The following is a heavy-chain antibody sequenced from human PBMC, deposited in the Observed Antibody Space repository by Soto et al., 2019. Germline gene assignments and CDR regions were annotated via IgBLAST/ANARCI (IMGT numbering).Heavy chain of an antibody. CDR2: IYYSGST. D-gene: IGHD2-15*01. V-gene: IGHV4-61*01. CDR1: GGSVSSGSYY. J-gene: IGHJ6*02. Sequence: SETLSLTCTVSGGSVSSGSYYWSWIRQPPGKGLEWIGYIYYSGSTNYNPSLKSRVTISVDTSKNQFSLKLSSVTAADTAVYYCARDLRYCSGGSCRNYYYYYGMDVWGQGTTVTVSS. CDR3: ARDLRYCSGGSCRNYYYYYGMDV.